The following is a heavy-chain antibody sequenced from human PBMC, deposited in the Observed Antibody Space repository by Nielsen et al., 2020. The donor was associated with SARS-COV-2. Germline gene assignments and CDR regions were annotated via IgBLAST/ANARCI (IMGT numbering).Heavy chain of an antibody. J-gene: IGHJ3*02. CDR3: ASQNEALDAFDI. CDR2: INPSGGST. V-gene: IGHV1-46*01. D-gene: IGHD1-1*01. Sequence: ASVKVSCKASGYTFTSYYMHWVRQAPGQGLEWMGIINPSGGSTSYAQKFQGRVTMTRDTSTSTVYMELSSLRSEDTAVYYCASQNEALDAFDIWGQGTMVTVSS. CDR1: GYTFTSYY.